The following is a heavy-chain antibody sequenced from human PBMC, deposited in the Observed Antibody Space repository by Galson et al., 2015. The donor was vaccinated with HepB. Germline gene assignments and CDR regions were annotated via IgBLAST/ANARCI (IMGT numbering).Heavy chain of an antibody. Sequence: FSGFSLSTSGMCVSWIRQPPGKALEWLAFIDWDDGKYYSTSLKTRLSMSKDTSKNQVVLTLTNVDPVDTATYYCARMKGGSGYYGTRYYYGMDVWGQGTTVTVSS. D-gene: IGHD3-3*01. CDR1: GFSLSTSGMC. V-gene: IGHV2-70*13. J-gene: IGHJ6*02. CDR3: ARMKGGSGYYGTRYYYGMDV. CDR2: IDWDDGK.